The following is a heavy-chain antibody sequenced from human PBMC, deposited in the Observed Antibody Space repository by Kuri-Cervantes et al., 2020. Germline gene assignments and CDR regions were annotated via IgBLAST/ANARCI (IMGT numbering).Heavy chain of an antibody. CDR2: IGGGGSGI. V-gene: IGHV3-74*01. CDR3: AKDGGGWPMMPTDF. CDR1: GFTFSSYW. Sequence: GESLKISCAASGFTFSSYWMHWVRQVPGKGLVWVSRIGGGGSGIIYADSVRGRFAISRDNSKNTLYLQMNDLRPDDTAICYCAKDGGGWPMMPTDFWGQGTLVTVSS. J-gene: IGHJ4*02. D-gene: IGHD6-19*01.